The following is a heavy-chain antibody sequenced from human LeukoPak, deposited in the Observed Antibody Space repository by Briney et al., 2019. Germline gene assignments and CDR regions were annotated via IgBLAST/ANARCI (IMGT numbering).Heavy chain of an antibody. V-gene: IGHV1-2*02. Sequence: GALVKVSCKASGYTFTGYYIHWVRQAPGQGLEWMGGLNPDTGSTNYAQKFQARVIMTRDTSINTAYMELRRLRYDDTAMYFCARESFSGSGGLNWFAPWGQGTLVTVSA. CDR1: GYTFTGYY. CDR2: LNPDTGST. J-gene: IGHJ5*02. D-gene: IGHD3-10*01. CDR3: ARESFSGSGGLNWFAP.